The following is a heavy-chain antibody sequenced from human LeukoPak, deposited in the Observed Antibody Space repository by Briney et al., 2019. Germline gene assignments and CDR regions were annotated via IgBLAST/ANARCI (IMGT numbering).Heavy chain of an antibody. Sequence: SETLSLTCAVYGGSFSGYYWSWIRQPPGKGLEWIGEINHSGSTNYNPSLKSRVTISVDTSKNQFSLKLSSVTAADTAVYYCARRRYYYGSGSRSLYFDYWGQGTLVTVSS. CDR3: ARRRYYYGSGSRSLYFDY. D-gene: IGHD3-10*01. J-gene: IGHJ4*02. CDR2: INHSGST. V-gene: IGHV4-34*01. CDR1: GGSFSGYY.